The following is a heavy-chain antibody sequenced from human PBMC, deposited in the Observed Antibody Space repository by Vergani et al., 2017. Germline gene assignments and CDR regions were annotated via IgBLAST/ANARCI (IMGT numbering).Heavy chain of an antibody. CDR3: ARRPPSSWDEPCKRNWFDP. J-gene: IGHJ5*02. CDR1: GGSISSSSYY. V-gene: IGHV4-39*01. D-gene: IGHD6-13*01. Sequence: QLQLQESGPGLVKPSETLSLTCTVSGGSISSSSYYWGWIRQPPGKGLEWIGSIYYSGSTYYNPSLKSRVTISVDTSKNQFSLKLSSVTAADTAVYYCARRPPSSWDEPCKRNWFDPWGQGTLVTVSS. CDR2: IYYSGST.